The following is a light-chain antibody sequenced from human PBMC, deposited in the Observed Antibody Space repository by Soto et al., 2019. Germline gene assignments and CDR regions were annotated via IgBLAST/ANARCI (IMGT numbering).Light chain of an antibody. J-gene: IGLJ1*01. CDR3: AAWDDSLNGRV. CDR1: SSDVGGYNY. V-gene: IGLV2-14*01. CDR2: DVS. Sequence: QSALTQPASVSGSPGQSITISCTGTSSDVGGYNYVSWYQQHPGKAPKLMIYDVSNRPSGVSNRFSGSKSGTSASLAISGLQSEDEADYYCAAWDDSLNGRVFGTGTKVPVL.